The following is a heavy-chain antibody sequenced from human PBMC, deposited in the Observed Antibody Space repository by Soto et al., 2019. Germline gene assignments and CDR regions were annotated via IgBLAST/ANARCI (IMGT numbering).Heavy chain of an antibody. Sequence: QVQLVQSGAEVKKPGASVKVSCKASGYTFTGYYMHWVRQAPGQGLEWMGWINPNSGGTNYAQKVQGWVTMTRDTSISTAYMELSRLRSDDTAVYYCARAYSSSSSVNQSRGWYNWFDPCGHGTLVTVSS. D-gene: IGHD6-6*01. J-gene: IGHJ5*02. CDR1: GYTFTGYY. V-gene: IGHV1-2*04. CDR3: ARAYSSSSSVNQSRGWYNWFDP. CDR2: INPNSGGT.